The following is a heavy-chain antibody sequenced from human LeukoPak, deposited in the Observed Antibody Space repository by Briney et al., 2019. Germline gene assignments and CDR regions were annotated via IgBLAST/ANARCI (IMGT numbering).Heavy chain of an antibody. CDR2: ISGSGGST. Sequence: GGSLRLSCAASGFTFSSYAMSWVRQAPGKGLEWVSAISGSGGSTYYADSVKGRFTISRDNSKNTLYLQMNSLRAEDTAVYYCAKYRGHRSSTSCPLSAFDIWGQGTMVTVSS. CDR1: GFTFSSYA. J-gene: IGHJ3*02. V-gene: IGHV3-23*01. CDR3: AKYRGHRSSTSCPLSAFDI. D-gene: IGHD2-2*01.